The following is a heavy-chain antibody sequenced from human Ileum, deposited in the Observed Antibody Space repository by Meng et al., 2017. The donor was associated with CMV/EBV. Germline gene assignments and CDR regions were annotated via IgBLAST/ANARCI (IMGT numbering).Heavy chain of an antibody. CDR2: MYCSGYT. J-gene: IGHJ4*02. CDR3: ARVNNYYGSGSYADY. D-gene: IGHD3-10*01. CDR1: DSITSGSYY. Sequence: DSITSGSYYWTWIRQLPGKGLEWIGYMYCSGYTYYNPSLKSRPAISRDTSKNQFSLDLTSVTAADTAVYYCARVNNYYGSGSYADYWGQGTLVTVSS. V-gene: IGHV4-31*02.